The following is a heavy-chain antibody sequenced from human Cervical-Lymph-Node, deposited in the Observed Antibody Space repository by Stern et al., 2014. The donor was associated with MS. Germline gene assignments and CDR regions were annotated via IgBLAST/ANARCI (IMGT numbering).Heavy chain of an antibody. D-gene: IGHD3/OR15-3a*01. CDR1: GFTFSTYP. V-gene: IGHV3-30-3*01. Sequence: QVQLVESGGGVVQPGRSLRLSCAASGFTFSTYPMHWVRQAPGKGLEWVAFISNDGSNKYYADSVKGRFTISRDNSKNTLYLQLNSLRVEDTAVYYCAGQEDSDPWGRGTLVTVSS. CDR3: AGQEDSDP. J-gene: IGHJ5*02. CDR2: ISNDGSNK.